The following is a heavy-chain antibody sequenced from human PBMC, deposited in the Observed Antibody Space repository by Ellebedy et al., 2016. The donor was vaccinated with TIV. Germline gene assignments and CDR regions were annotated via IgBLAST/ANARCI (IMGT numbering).Heavy chain of an antibody. CDR1: GGSISSYY. J-gene: IGHJ6*02. V-gene: IGHV4-59*12. CDR3: ARASRITIFLRHYGMDV. Sequence: MPSETLSLTCTVSGGSISSYYWSWIRQPPGKGLEWIGYIYYSGSTNYNPSLKSRVTISVDTSKNQFSLKLSSVTAADTAVYYCARASRITIFLRHYGMDVWGQGTTVTVSS. D-gene: IGHD3-9*01. CDR2: IYYSGST.